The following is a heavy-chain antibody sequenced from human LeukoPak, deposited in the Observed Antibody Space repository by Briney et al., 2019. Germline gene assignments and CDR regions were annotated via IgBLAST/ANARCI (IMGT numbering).Heavy chain of an antibody. CDR2: IYYSGST. V-gene: IGHV4-39*01. D-gene: IGHD3-10*01. Sequence: SETLSLTCTVSGGSISSNSYYWGWIRQPPGKGLEWIGSIYYSGSTYYNPSLKSRVTISVDTSKNHFSLKLSSVTAADTAVYYCARHRYYYRSGSYYGAPYYMDVWGKGTTVTISS. J-gene: IGHJ6*03. CDR1: GGSISSNSYY. CDR3: ARHRYYYRSGSYYGAPYYMDV.